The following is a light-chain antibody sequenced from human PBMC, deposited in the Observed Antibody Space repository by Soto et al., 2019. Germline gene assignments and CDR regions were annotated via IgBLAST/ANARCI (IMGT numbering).Light chain of an antibody. V-gene: IGKV2-30*01. CDR1: QNLVSSDGSTC. Sequence: DVVVTQSPLSLPVTPGQPASSSCRSSQNLVSSDGSTCLHWFQQRPGQSPRRLISKASNRESGVPDRFSGSGSGTDFTLKISRVEAEDVGIYYCMQYIQCPHTFGQGTKLEIK. CDR3: MQYIQCPHT. J-gene: IGKJ2*01. CDR2: KAS.